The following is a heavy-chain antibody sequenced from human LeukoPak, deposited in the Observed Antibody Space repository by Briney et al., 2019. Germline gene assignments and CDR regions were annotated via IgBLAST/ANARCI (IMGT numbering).Heavy chain of an antibody. CDR3: ARDANDGIAEYYYYYYYMDV. D-gene: IGHD6-13*01. CDR2: IYYSGST. Sequence: PSETLSLTCTVSGGSISSYYWSWIRQPPGKGLEWIGYIYYSGSTNYNPSLKSRVTISVDTSKNQFSLKLSSVTAADTAVYYCARDANDGIAEYYYYYYYMDVWGKGTTVTVSS. J-gene: IGHJ6*03. CDR1: GGSISSYY. V-gene: IGHV4-59*01.